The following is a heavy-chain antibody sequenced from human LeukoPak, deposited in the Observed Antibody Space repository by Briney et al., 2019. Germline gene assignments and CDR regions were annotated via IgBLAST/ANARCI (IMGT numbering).Heavy chain of an antibody. CDR3: AKDPKIQLWLSYYGMDV. CDR2: KSYDGSNK. Sequence: AGGSLRLSCAASGFTFSSYGMHWVRQAPGKGLEWVAVKSYDGSNKYYADSVKGRFTISRDNSKNTLYLQMNSLRAEDTAVYYCAKDPKIQLWLSYYGMDVWGQGTTVTVSS. V-gene: IGHV3-30*18. D-gene: IGHD5-18*01. CDR1: GFTFSSYG. J-gene: IGHJ6*02.